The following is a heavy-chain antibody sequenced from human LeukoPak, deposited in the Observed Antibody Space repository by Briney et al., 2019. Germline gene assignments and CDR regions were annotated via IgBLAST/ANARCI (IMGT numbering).Heavy chain of an antibody. CDR2: IYYSGST. D-gene: IGHD2-2*01. CDR1: GGSISNSSYY. Sequence: SETLSLTCTVSGGSISNSSYYWGWIRQPPGKELEWIGSIYYSGSTYYNPSLKSRVTISVDTSKNQFSLKLSSVTAADTAVYYCARRGIYCSSTSCFYYYYHMDVWGKGTTVTVSS. CDR3: ARRGIYCSSTSCFYYYYHMDV. J-gene: IGHJ6*03. V-gene: IGHV4-39*01.